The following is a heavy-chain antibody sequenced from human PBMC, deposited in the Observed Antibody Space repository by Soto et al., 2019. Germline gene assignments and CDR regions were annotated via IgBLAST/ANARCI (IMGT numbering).Heavy chain of an antibody. J-gene: IGHJ4*02. V-gene: IGHV1-3*01. CDR2: INAGNGNT. D-gene: IGHD1-1*01. CDR1: GYTFTSYA. CDR3: ARVGMWTGTTYFDY. Sequence: ASVKVSCKASGYTFTSYAMHWVRQAPGQRLEWMGWINAGNGNTKYSQKFQGRVTITRNTSASTAYMELSSLRSEDTAVYYCARVGMWTGTTYFDYWGQGTLVTGSS.